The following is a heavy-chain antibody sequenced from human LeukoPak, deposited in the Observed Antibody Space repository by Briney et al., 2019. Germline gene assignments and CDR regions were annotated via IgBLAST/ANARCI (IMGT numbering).Heavy chain of an antibody. D-gene: IGHD6-6*01. CDR1: GFTFSSYW. V-gene: IGHV3-7*01. J-gene: IGHJ4*02. Sequence: PGGSLRLSCAASGFTFSSYWMSWVRQAPGKGLEWVANIKQDGSEKYYVDSVKGRFTISRDNAKNSLYLQMNSLRAEDTAVYYCARDRGQLVRGFDYWGQGTLVTVSS. CDR3: ARDRGQLVRGFDY. CDR2: IKQDGSEK.